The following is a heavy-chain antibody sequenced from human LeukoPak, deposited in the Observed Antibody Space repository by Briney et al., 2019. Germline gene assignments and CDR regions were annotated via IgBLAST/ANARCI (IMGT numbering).Heavy chain of an antibody. CDR3: ARDPVGATTNYYYGMDV. CDR2: IYSGGST. V-gene: IGHV3-66*02. J-gene: IGHJ6*02. CDR1: GFTVSSNY. Sequence: GGSLRLSCAASGFTVSSNYMSWVRQAPGKGLELVSVIYSGGSTYYADSVKGRFTISRDNSKNTLYLQMNSLRAEDTAVYYCARDPVGATTNYYYGMDVWGQGTTVTVSS. D-gene: IGHD1-26*01.